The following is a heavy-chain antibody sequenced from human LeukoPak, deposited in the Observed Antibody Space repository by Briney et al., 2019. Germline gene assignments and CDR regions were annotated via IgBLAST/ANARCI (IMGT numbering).Heavy chain of an antibody. CDR2: ISSSSSTI. CDR3: ARDPEASYYYYGMDV. V-gene: IGHV3-48*01. D-gene: IGHD1-26*01. CDR1: GFTFSSYS. J-gene: IGHJ6*02. Sequence: GGSLRLSCAASGFTFSSYSMNWVRQAPGKGLEWVSYISSSSSTIYYAASVKGRFTISRDNAKNSLYLQMNSLRAEDTAVYYCARDPEASYYYYGMDVWGQGTTVTVSS.